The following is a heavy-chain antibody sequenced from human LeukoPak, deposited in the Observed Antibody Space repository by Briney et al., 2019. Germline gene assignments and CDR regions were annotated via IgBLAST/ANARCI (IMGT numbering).Heavy chain of an antibody. V-gene: IGHV1-69*13. D-gene: IGHD2-2*01. Sequence: ASVKVSCKASGGTFSSYAISWVRQAPGQGLEWMGGIIPIFGTANYAQKFQGRVTITADESTSTAYMELSSLRSEDTAVYYCATEYCSSTSCYDAFDIWGRGTMVTVSS. CDR2: IIPIFGTA. CDR1: GGTFSSYA. J-gene: IGHJ3*02. CDR3: ATEYCSSTSCYDAFDI.